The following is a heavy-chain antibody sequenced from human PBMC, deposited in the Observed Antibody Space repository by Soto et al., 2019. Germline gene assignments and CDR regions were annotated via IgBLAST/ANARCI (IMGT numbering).Heavy chain of an antibody. CDR1: GYTFTSYG. J-gene: IGHJ6*02. CDR2: ISAYNGNT. V-gene: IGHV1-18*01. Sequence: QVQLVQSGAEVKKPGASVKVSCKASGYTFTSYGISWVRQAPGQGLEWMGWISAYNGNTKYAQQLQGRVTMTTATSTSTAYMELRSLRSHDTAVYFCASRAPPMDVWGQGTTVTVSS. CDR3: ASRAPPMDV.